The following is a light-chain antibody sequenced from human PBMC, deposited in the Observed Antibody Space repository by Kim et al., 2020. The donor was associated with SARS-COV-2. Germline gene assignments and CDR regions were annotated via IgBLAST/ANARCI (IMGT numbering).Light chain of an antibody. CDR3: QQRGNWPLYA. CDR1: QSVSSH. V-gene: IGKV3-11*01. CDR2: DAS. Sequence: EIVLTQSPATLSLSPGERATLSCRASQSVSSHLAWYQQKPGQAPRLLIYDASNRATGIPARFSGSGSGTDFTLTISSLEPEDFAVYYCQQRGNWPLYAFGQGTKLEI. J-gene: IGKJ2*01.